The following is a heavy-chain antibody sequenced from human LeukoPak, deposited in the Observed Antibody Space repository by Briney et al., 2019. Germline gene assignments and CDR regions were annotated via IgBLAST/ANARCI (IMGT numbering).Heavy chain of an antibody. CDR3: AREIAEAYYYYYYGMDV. CDR1: GGTFSSYA. D-gene: IGHD6-13*01. CDR2: IIPIFGTA. V-gene: IGHV1-69*13. J-gene: IGHJ6*02. Sequence: SVKVSCKASGGTFSSYAISWVRQAPGQGLEWMGGIIPIFGTANYAQKFQGRVTITADESTSTAYMELSSLRSEDTAVYYCAREIAEAYYYYYYGMDVWGQGTTVTVSS.